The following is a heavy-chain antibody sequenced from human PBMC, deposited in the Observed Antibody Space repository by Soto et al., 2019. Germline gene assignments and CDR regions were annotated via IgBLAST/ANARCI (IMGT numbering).Heavy chain of an antibody. CDR1: GGSISSSSYY. Sequence: SETLSLTCTVSGGSISSSSYYWGWIRQPPGKGLEWIGSIYYSGSTYYNPSLKSRVTISVDTSKNQFSLKLSSVTAADTAVYYCARSYSGYDYWFDYWGQGTLVTVSS. CDR2: IYYSGST. D-gene: IGHD5-12*01. V-gene: IGHV4-39*01. CDR3: ARSYSGYDYWFDY. J-gene: IGHJ4*02.